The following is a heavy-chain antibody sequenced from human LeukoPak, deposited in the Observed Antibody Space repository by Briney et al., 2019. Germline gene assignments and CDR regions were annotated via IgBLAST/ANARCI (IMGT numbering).Heavy chain of an antibody. D-gene: IGHD2-15*01. Sequence: GGSLRLSCTVSGFTVSSNSMSWVRQAPGKGLEWVSFIYSGGNTHYSDSVTGRFTISRDNSKNTPYLQMNSLRAEDTAIYYCARRAGEYSHPYDYWGQGTLVTVSS. J-gene: IGHJ4*02. CDR3: ARRAGEYSHPYDY. CDR1: GFTVSSNS. V-gene: IGHV3-53*01. CDR2: IYSGGNT.